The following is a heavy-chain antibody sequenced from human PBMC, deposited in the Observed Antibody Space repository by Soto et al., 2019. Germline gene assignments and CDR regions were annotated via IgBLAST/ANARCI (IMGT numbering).Heavy chain of an antibody. Sequence: QVQLVESGGGVVQPGRSLRLSCAASGFTFSTHAMHWVRQAPCKGLECVAIVSFAGSNKYYADSVKGRFTISRDNSQNTLYLQMSGSPPEDTAVYYCARNQPGITTTSGGRIHHWGQGTLVPVSS. D-gene: IGHD1-20*01. CDR2: VSFAGSNK. CDR3: ARNQPGITTTSGGRIHH. J-gene: IGHJ5*02. V-gene: IGHV3-30*15. CDR1: GFTFSTHA.